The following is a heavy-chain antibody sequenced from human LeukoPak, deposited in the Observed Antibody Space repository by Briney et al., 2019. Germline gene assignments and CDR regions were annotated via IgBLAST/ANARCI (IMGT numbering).Heavy chain of an antibody. CDR3: AKDAGGYYYYYMGV. D-gene: IGHD3-10*01. Sequence: PGGSLRLSCAASGFTVSTNYMSWVRQAPGKGLEWVSGISWNSGSIGYADSVKGRFTISRDNAKNSLYLQMNSLRAEDTALYYCAKDAGGYYYYYMGVWGKGTTVTISS. V-gene: IGHV3-9*01. J-gene: IGHJ6*03. CDR2: ISWNSGSI. CDR1: GFTVSTNY.